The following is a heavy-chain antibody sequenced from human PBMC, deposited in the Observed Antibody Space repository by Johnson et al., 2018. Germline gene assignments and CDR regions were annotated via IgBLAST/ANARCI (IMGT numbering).Heavy chain of an antibody. Sequence: QVQLQQWGAGLSKSSETLSLTCAVYGGSFSGHYWNWIRQPPGKGLEWIGEINHSGSITSNPSLKSRVTMSVDTSKNQFSLKLSPVTAADTAVYYCARDGSGLDYWGQGTMVTVSS. CDR1: GGSFSGHY. CDR3: ARDGSGLDY. V-gene: IGHV4-34*01. D-gene: IGHD3-22*01. CDR2: INHSGSI. J-gene: IGHJ4*02.